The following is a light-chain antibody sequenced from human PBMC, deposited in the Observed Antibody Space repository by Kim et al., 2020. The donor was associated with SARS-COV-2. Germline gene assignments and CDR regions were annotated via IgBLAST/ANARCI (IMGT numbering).Light chain of an antibody. J-gene: IGLJ2*01. V-gene: IGLV3-21*04. CDR2: YDS. CDR3: QVWDSSSDHRVV. Sequence: PGRTARISCGGNNNGSKSVHWYQQKSGQAPPLLISYDSDRPSGIPERFSGSNSGNTATLPISRVEAGDEADYYCQVWDSSSDHRVVFGGGTQLTVL. CDR1: NNGSKS.